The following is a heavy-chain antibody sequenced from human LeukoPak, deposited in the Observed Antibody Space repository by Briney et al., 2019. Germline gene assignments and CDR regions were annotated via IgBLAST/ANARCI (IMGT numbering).Heavy chain of an antibody. CDR3: ARDRWVGATSSRYYYGMDV. V-gene: IGHV3-74*01. J-gene: IGHJ6*02. Sequence: SGGSLRLSCAASGFTFSSYWMHWVRQAPGKGLVWVSRINSDGSSTSYADSVKGRFTISRDNAKNTLYLQMNSLRAEDTAVSYCARDRWVGATSSRYYYGMDVWGQGTTVTVSS. CDR1: GFTFSSYW. D-gene: IGHD1-26*01. CDR2: INSDGSST.